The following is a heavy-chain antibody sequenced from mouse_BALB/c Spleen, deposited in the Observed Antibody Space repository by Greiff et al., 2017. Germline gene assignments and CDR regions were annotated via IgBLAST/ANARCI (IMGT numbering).Heavy chain of an antibody. CDR3: ARIHYGYALDN. Sequence: EVKLMESGGGLVKPGGSLKLSCAASGFTFSSYAMSWVRQTPEKRLEWVATMSSGGSYTYYPDSVKGRFTISRDNAKNTLYLQMSSLRSEDTAMYYCARIHYGYALDNRGQGTTLTVSS. D-gene: IGHD2-2*01. V-gene: IGHV5-9-3*01. J-gene: IGHJ2*01. CDR2: MSSGGSYT. CDR1: GFTFSSYA.